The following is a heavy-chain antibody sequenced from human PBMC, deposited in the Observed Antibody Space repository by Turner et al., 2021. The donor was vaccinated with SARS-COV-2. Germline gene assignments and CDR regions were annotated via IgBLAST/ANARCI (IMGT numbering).Heavy chain of an antibody. Sequence: EVQLVESGGGLVQPGRSLRPSCTASGFTFGDYAMSWFRQAPGKGLEWVGFIRSKAYGGTTEYAASVKGRFTISRDDSKSIAYLQMNSLKTEDTAVYYCTSDSSGYYGEGGDYWGQGTLVTVSS. CDR2: IRSKAYGGTT. J-gene: IGHJ4*02. V-gene: IGHV3-49*03. CDR1: GFTFGDYA. CDR3: TSDSSGYYGEGGDY. D-gene: IGHD3-22*01.